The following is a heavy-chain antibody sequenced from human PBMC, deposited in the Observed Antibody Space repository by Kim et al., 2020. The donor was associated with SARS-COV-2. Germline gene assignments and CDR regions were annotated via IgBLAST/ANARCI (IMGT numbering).Heavy chain of an antibody. V-gene: IGHV3-66*01. Sequence: TVYAASVKGRLTSSSDTSKNTLSLQMNSLRPEDTALYYCASGSTVTTVDYWGQGTLVTVSS. D-gene: IGHD4-17*01. CDR3: ASGSTVTTVDY. J-gene: IGHJ4*02. CDR2: T.